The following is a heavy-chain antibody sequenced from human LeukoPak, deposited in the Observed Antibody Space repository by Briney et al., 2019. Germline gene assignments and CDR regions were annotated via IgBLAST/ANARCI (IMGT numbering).Heavy chain of an antibody. V-gene: IGHV1-46*01. CDR2: INPSGGST. D-gene: IGHD3-22*01. J-gene: IGHJ4*02. CDR3: ARAGAGYYDSSGYYPFDY. CDR1: GYTFTSYY. Sequence: ASVKVSCKASGYTFTSYYMHWVRQAPGQELEWMGIINPSGGSTSYAQKFQGRVTMTRDMSTSTVYMELSSLRSEDTAVYYCARAGAGYYDSSGYYPFDYWGQGTLVTVSS.